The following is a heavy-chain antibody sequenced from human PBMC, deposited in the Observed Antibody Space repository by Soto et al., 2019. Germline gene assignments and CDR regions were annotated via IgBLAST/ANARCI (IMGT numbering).Heavy chain of an antibody. CDR3: ATGLTSNFVDAFDM. CDR1: GGTFSSYA. CDR2: IIPIFGTP. J-gene: IGHJ3*02. D-gene: IGHD4-4*01. Sequence: QVQLVQSGAEVKKPGSSLKVSCKASGGTFSSYAISWVRQAPGQGLEWMGGIIPIFGTPNYAQKFLGRVTITADESTSTAHMELSSLRSEDTAVYYCATGLTSNFVDAFDMWGQGTKVTVSS. V-gene: IGHV1-69*12.